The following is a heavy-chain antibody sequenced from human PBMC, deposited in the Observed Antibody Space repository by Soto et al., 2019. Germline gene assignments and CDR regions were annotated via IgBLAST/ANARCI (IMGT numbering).Heavy chain of an antibody. V-gene: IGHV4-30-4*01. CDR3: AREKKGGSYYYDSSGFNWFDP. D-gene: IGHD3-22*01. Sequence: SETLSLTCTVSGGSISSGDYYWSWIRQPPGKGLEWIGYIYYSGSTYYNPSLKSRVTISVDTSKNQFSLKLSSVTAADTAVYYCAREKKGGSYYYDSSGFNWFDPWGQGTLVTVSS. CDR2: IYYSGST. CDR1: GGSISSGDYY. J-gene: IGHJ5*02.